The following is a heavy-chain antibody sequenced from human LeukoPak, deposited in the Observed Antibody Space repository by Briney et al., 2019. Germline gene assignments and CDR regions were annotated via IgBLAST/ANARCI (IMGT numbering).Heavy chain of an antibody. CDR2: INHSGST. CDR1: GGSFSGYY. Sequence: SETLSLTCAVYGGSFSGYYWSWIRQPPGKGLEWIGEINHSGSTNYNPSLKSRVTISVDTSKNQFSLKLSSVTAADTAVYYCAAWELRGGYYFGYWGQGTLVTVSS. J-gene: IGHJ4*02. CDR3: AAWELRGGYYFGY. V-gene: IGHV4-34*01. D-gene: IGHD1-26*01.